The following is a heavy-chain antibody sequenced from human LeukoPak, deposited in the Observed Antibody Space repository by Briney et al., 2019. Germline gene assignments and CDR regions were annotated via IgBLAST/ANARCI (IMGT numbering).Heavy chain of an antibody. D-gene: IGHD5-12*01. CDR3: ARDTPLPYIVATGYPGYYFDY. J-gene: IGHJ4*02. CDR1: GITFSSHG. V-gene: IGHV3-30*02. Sequence: GGPLTLPCAVSGITFSSHGMHCVRQAPGKGWEWLAFIRYGRRDKWYAHSVKGRFTISRDNSKNTLYLQMNSLRAEDTDVYYCARDTPLPYIVATGYPGYYFDYGGQGTLVSVSS. CDR2: IRYGRRDK.